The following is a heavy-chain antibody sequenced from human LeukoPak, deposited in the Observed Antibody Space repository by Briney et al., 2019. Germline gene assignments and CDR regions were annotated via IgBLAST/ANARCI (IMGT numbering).Heavy chain of an antibody. CDR3: VHCPPRSSWFH. CDR2: IYWDGDK. D-gene: IGHD6-13*01. CDR1: GFSLSSGGGG. V-gene: IGHV2-5*02. J-gene: IGHJ4*02. Sequence: SGPTLLNPPRPLTLTCTFSGFSLSSGGGGGGWIRQPPGKALECLALIYWDGDKRYSPSLKSGLTITKDTSKNEVVLTMTSMDPVDTATYYCVHCPPRSSWFHWGQGTLVTVFS.